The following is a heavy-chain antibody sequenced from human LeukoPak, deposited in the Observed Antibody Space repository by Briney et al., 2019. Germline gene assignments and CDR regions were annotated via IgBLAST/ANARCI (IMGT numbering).Heavy chain of an antibody. CDR3: ARDGVGEDY. CDR2: IRSDGSTT. Sequence: GGSLRLSCAASGFTFSRYWMHWVRQAPGKGLVWVSFIRSDGSTTYADSVKGRFTISRDNAKNTLYLQMNSLRAEDTAVYYCARDGVGEDYWGQGTLVTVSS. D-gene: IGHD3-10*01. CDR1: GFTFSRYW. J-gene: IGHJ4*02. V-gene: IGHV3-74*01.